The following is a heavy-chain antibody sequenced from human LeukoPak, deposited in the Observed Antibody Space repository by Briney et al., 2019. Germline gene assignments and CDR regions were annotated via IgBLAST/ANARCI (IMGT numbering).Heavy chain of an antibody. CDR2: IVVGSGKT. CDR1: GFTFTSSA. J-gene: IGHJ4*02. D-gene: IGHD3-10*01. Sequence: SVKVSCKASGFTFTSSAVQWVRQARGQRLEWIGWIVVGSGKTNYAQKFQERVPITRDMSTSTAYMELSSLRSEDTAVYYCARDHPMRGYGSGSPYRELLPFDYWGQGTLVTVSS. CDR3: ARDHPMRGYGSGSPYRELLPFDY. V-gene: IGHV1-58*01.